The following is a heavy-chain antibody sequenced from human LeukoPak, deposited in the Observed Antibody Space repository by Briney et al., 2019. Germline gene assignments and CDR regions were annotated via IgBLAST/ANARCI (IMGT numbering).Heavy chain of an antibody. CDR1: GDSFSGFY. CDR2: INHSEST. J-gene: IGHJ4*02. Sequence: SETLSLTCAVSGDSFSGFYWTWIRQPPGKGLEWIGEINHSESTKYNPSLKSRATISIDTSKNQFSLKLSSVTAADTAVYYCARRPGYSSSSRIYFDSWDQGTLVTVSS. CDR3: ARRPGYSSSSRIYFDS. V-gene: IGHV4-34*01. D-gene: IGHD6-6*01.